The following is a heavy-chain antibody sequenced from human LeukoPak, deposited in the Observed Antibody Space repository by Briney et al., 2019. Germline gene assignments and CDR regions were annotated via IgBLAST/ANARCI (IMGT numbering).Heavy chain of an antibody. CDR2: IYPGDSDT. V-gene: IGHV5-51*01. J-gene: IGHJ6*03. D-gene: IGHD3-10*01. CDR1: GYSFTSYW. CDR3: ARQVVSRYYYGSGKYYYMDV. Sequence: GESLKISCKGSGYSFTSYWIGWVRQMPGKGLEWMGIIYPGDSDTRYSPSFQGQVTISADKSISTAYLQWSSLKASDTAMYYCARQVVSRYYYGSGKYYYMDVWGKGTTVTISS.